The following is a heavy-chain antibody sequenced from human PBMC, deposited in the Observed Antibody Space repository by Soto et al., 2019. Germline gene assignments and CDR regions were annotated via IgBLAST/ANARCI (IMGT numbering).Heavy chain of an antibody. CDR1: GYSFTSYA. V-gene: IGHV1-3*01. CDR2: INADNGDT. D-gene: IGHD4-4*01. CDR3: ARELQGLYYFDF. Sequence: ASVKVSCKTSGYSFTSYAMHWVRQAPGQRLEWLGWINADNGDTKYSQKFSGRVTNTRDTSANTAFMELSSLRSEDTAMYYCARELQGLYYFDFWGQGTLVTVSS. J-gene: IGHJ4*02.